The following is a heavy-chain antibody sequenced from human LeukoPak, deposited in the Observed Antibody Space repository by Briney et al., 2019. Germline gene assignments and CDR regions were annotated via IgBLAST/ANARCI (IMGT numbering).Heavy chain of an antibody. CDR2: IYYSGST. CDR3: ARGVSYYDSSGYYNEYFQH. Sequence: SQTLSLTCTVAGASISSYYWSWIRQPPRNGLEWIGYIYYSGSTTYNPSLMSRATISVDTSKNQFSLKLSSVTAADTAVYYCARGVSYYDSSGYYNEYFQHWGQGTLVTVSS. D-gene: IGHD3-22*01. CDR1: GASISSYY. V-gene: IGHV4-59*08. J-gene: IGHJ1*01.